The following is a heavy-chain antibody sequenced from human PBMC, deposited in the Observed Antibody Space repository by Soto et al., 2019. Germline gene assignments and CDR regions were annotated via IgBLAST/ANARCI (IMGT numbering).Heavy chain of an antibody. CDR1: GFTVSSNY. CDR3: ARHWLVDC. V-gene: IGHV3-66*04. CDR2: IYSGGGT. J-gene: IGHJ4*02. Sequence: EVQLVESGGGLVQPGGSLRLCCAASGFTVSSNYMSWVRQAPGQGLEWVSVIYSGGGTYYADSVKGRFNISRDNSKNTLYLQMNRLRAEDTAVYYCARHWLVDCWGQGTPVTVSS. D-gene: IGHD6-19*01.